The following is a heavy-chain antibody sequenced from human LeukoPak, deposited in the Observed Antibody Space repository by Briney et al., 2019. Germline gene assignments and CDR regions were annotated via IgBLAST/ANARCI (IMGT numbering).Heavy chain of an antibody. J-gene: IGHJ5*02. Sequence: PGGSLRLSCAASGFTFSSYAMHWVRQAPGKGLEWVAVISYDGSNKYYADSVKGRFTISRDNSKNTLYLQMNSLRAEDTAVYYCARDGWGLYQQQFDPWGQGTLVTVSS. V-gene: IGHV3-30-3*01. CDR1: GFTFSSYA. CDR2: ISYDGSNK. CDR3: ARDGWGLYQQQFDP. D-gene: IGHD2-2*01.